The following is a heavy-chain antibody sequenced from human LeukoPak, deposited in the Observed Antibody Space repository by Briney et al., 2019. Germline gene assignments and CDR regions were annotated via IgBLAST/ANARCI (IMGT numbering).Heavy chain of an antibody. D-gene: IGHD3-3*01. CDR3: TRDFDFSSAI. CDR1: GFTFSSYW. V-gene: IGHV3-74*01. Sequence: GGSLRLSCAASGFTFSSYWMHWVRQAPGKGLVWVSRISPDGSTTGHADSVKGRFTTSRDNAKNTLFLQMNSLRAEDTAVYYCTRDFDFSSAIWGQGTLVAVSS. CDR2: ISPDGSTT. J-gene: IGHJ4*02.